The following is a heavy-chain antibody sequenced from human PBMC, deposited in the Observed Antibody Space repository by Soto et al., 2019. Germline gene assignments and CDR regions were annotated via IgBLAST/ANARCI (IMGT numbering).Heavy chain of an antibody. CDR3: AREKSQIVVVTAAYQDYYYYGMDV. J-gene: IGHJ6*02. D-gene: IGHD2-2*01. Sequence: GESLKISCKGSGYSFTSYWISWVRQMPGKGLEWMGRIDPSDSYTNYSPSFQGHVTISADKSISTAYLQWSSLKASDTAMYYCAREKSQIVVVTAAYQDYYYYGMDVWGQGTRVTVSS. CDR2: IDPSDSYT. CDR1: GYSFTSYW. V-gene: IGHV5-10-1*01.